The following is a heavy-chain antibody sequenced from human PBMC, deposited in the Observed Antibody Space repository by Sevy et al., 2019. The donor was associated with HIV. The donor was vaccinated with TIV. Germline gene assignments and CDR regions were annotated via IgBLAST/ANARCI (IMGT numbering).Heavy chain of an antibody. CDR2: ISHDTTVK. J-gene: IGHJ4*02. CDR1: GFTFSDYV. Sequence: GGSLRLSCAASGFTFSDYVMHWVLQAPGKGLEWLARISHDTTVKYYADSLKGRFTISRDNSKNTLYLQMNSLRHEDTAVYHCARDADWSLNYWGQGTLVTVSS. V-gene: IGHV3-30*04. D-gene: IGHD3-9*01. CDR3: ARDADWSLNY.